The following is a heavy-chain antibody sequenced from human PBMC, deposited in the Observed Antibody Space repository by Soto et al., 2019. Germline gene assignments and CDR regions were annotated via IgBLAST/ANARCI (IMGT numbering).Heavy chain of an antibody. CDR3: AREKVGATTDSFDY. Sequence: GGSLRLSCAASGFTFSSYWMHWVRQAPGKGLVWVSRINSDGSSTSYADSVNGRFTISRDNGKNTLYLQMNSLRAEDTAVYYCAREKVGATTDSFDYWGQGTLVTVSS. CDR2: INSDGSST. D-gene: IGHD1-26*01. CDR1: GFTFSSYW. J-gene: IGHJ4*02. V-gene: IGHV3-74*01.